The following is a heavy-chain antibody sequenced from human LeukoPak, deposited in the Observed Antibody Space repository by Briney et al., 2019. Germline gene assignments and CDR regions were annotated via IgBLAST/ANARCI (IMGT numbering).Heavy chain of an antibody. CDR2: ISGSGGST. Sequence: PGGSLRLSCAASGFTFSSYAMSWVRQAPGKGLEWVSAISGSGGSTYYADSVKGRFTISRDNSKNTLYLQMNSLRAEDTAVYYCAKDINAYLYYDFWSGNGGIDYWGQGTLVTVSS. CDR1: GFTFSSYA. V-gene: IGHV3-23*01. J-gene: IGHJ4*02. CDR3: AKDINAYLYYDFWSGNGGIDY. D-gene: IGHD3-3*01.